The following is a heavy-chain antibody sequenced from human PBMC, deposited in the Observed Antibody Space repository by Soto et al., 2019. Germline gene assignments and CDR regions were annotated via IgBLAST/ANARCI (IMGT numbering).Heavy chain of an antibody. J-gene: IGHJ6*02. CDR2: IYSGGST. CDR3: ARGGATAYYYYYYGMDV. CDR1: GFTVSSNY. Sequence: GGSLRLSCAASGFTVSSNYMSWVRQAPGKGLEWVSVIYSGGSTYYADSVKGRFTISRDNSKNTLYLQMNSLRAEDTAVYYCARGGATAYYYYYYGMDVWGQGTTVTVSS. D-gene: IGHD4-4*01. V-gene: IGHV3-66*01.